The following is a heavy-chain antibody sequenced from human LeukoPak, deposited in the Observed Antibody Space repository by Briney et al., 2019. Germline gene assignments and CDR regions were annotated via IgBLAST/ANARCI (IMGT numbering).Heavy chain of an antibody. CDR2: IRSKAYGGTT. D-gene: IGHD3-16*02. CDR1: GFTFGDYA. J-gene: IGHJ4*02. CDR3: TRVTQYYDYVWGSYRANLVDY. Sequence: PGGSLRLSCTASGFTFGDYAMSWFRQAPGKGLEWVGFIRSKAYGGTTEYAASVKGRFTISRDDSKSIAYLQMNSLKTEDTAVYYCTRVTQYYDYVWGSYRANLVDYWGQGTLVTVSS. V-gene: IGHV3-49*03.